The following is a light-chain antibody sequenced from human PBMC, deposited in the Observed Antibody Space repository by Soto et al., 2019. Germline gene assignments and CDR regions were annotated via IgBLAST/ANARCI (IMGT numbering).Light chain of an antibody. CDR2: DAS. Sequence: EIVMTQSPATLSVSPGERATLSCRASQSISSNLAWYQQKPGQAPRLLIYDASTRATGIPARFSGSGSGTEITLTISSLQSEDFAVYYCQQYNYWWTFGQGTKVDIK. J-gene: IGKJ1*01. CDR3: QQYNYWWT. CDR1: QSISSN. V-gene: IGKV3-15*01.